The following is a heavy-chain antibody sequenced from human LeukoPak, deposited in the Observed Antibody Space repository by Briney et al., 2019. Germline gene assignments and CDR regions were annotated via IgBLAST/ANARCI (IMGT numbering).Heavy chain of an antibody. CDR2: ISWNSGSI. J-gene: IGHJ4*02. CDR3: AKGKVDSSGYYQTFDY. V-gene: IGHV3-9*01. D-gene: IGHD3-22*01. CDR1: GFTFDDYA. Sequence: TGRSLRLSCAASGFTFDDYAMHWVRQAPGKGLEWVSGISWNSGSIVYADSVKGRFTISRDNAKNSLYLQMNSLRAEDTALYYCAKGKVDSSGYYQTFDYWGQGTLVTVSS.